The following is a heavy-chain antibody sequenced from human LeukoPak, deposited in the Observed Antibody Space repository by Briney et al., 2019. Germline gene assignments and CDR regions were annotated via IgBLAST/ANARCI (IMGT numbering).Heavy chain of an antibody. Sequence: PGGSLRLSCAASGFTVSSDYMSWVRQAPGKGLEWVSVIYSGGSTYYADSVKGRFTISRDNSKNTLYLQMNSLRAEDTAVYYCAKARDYYGTPDAFGIWGQGTMVTVSS. CDR1: GFTVSSDY. J-gene: IGHJ3*02. CDR2: IYSGGST. D-gene: IGHD3-10*01. V-gene: IGHV3-66*01. CDR3: AKARDYYGTPDAFGI.